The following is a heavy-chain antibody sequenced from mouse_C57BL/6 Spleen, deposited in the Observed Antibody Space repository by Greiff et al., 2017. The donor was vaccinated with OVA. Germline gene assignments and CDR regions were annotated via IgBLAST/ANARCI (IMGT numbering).Heavy chain of an antibody. V-gene: IGHV1-15*01. CDR3: TRVGRTGFDY. Sequence: QVQLKQSGAELVRPGASVTLSCKASGYTFTDYEMHWVKQTPVHGLEWIGAIDPETGGTAYNQKFKGKAILTADKSSSTAYMELRSLTSEDSAVYYCTRVGRTGFDYWGQGTTLTVSS. CDR2: IDPETGGT. J-gene: IGHJ2*01. D-gene: IGHD4-1*01. CDR1: GYTFTDYE.